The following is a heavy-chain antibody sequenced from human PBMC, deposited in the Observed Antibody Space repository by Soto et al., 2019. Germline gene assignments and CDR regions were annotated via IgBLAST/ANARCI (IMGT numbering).Heavy chain of an antibody. D-gene: IGHD3-22*01. CDR1: GFTFSSYS. Sequence: PVGSLRLSCAASGFTFSSYSMNWVRQAPGKGLEWVSSISSSSSYIYYADSVKGRFTISRDNAKNSLYLQMNSLRAEDTAVYYCASPYYYDSSGPGAYGYWGQGTLVT. CDR3: ASPYYYDSSGPGAYGY. V-gene: IGHV3-21*01. CDR2: ISSSSSYI. J-gene: IGHJ4*02.